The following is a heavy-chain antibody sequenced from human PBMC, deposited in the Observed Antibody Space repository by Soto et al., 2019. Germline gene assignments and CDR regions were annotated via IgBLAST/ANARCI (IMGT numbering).Heavy chain of an antibody. CDR3: ARDGDRGFDMDV. V-gene: IGHV3-48*02. CDR2: ITNTGETI. Sequence: EVQMVESGGGLVQPGGSLRLSCAGSGFTFSTYNMDWVRQAPGKGLEWISYITNTGETIHYADSVRGRFTISRDNAKNALFLQMNSLRDEDTAVYYCARDGDRGFDMDVGGQGTTVTVSS. J-gene: IGHJ6*02. CDR1: GFTFSTYN.